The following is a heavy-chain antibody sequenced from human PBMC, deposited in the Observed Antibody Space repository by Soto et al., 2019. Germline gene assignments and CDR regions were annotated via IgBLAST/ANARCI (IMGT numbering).Heavy chain of an antibody. J-gene: IGHJ4*02. CDR1: GFTFGDYA. V-gene: IGHV3-49*03. CDR3: TGDTSGYYYASAIDY. Sequence: GGSLRLSCTASGFTFGDYAMSWFRQAPGRGLEWVGFIRSKTYGGTTEYAASVKGRFTISRDDSKRITYLQMNSLKTEDTAVYYCTGDTSGYYYASAIDYWGRGTLVTVSS. D-gene: IGHD3-22*01. CDR2: IRSKTYGGTT.